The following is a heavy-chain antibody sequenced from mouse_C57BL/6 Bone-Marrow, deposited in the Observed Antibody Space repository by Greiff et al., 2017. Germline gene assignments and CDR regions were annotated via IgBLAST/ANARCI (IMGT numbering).Heavy chain of an antibody. J-gene: IGHJ3*01. Sequence: EVKLVESGGGLVKPGGSLKLSCAASGFTFSSYAMSWVRQTPEKRLEWVATISAGGSYTYYPDNVKGRFTISRDNAKNTLYLQMSHLKSEDTAMYYCASPSYSNYAWFAYWGQGTLVTVSA. CDR3: ASPSYSNYAWFAY. CDR1: GFTFSSYA. D-gene: IGHD2-5*01. V-gene: IGHV5-4*03. CDR2: ISAGGSYT.